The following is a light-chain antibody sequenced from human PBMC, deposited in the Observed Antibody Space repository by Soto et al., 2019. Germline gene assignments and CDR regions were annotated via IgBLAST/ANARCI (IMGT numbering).Light chain of an antibody. CDR3: QQYDKWPHT. J-gene: IGKJ2*01. CDR2: GAS. V-gene: IGKV3-15*01. CDR1: QNLSRN. Sequence: EMVMTQSPATLSVSPVERATLSCRASQNLSRNLAWYQQQPGQAPRLLIYGASTRATGIPARFSGSGSGTDFTLTISSLQSEDFAVYYCQQYDKWPHTFGQGTKLEIK.